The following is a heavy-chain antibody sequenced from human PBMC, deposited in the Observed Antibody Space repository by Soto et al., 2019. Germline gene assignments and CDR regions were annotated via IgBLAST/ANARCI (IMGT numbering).Heavy chain of an antibody. CDR1: GGPFSDYA. D-gene: IGHD3-10*01. CDR3: ARDLDYYGSGNYYNRIDY. CDR2: IIPMFGTA. Sequence: QVQLVQSGAEVKKPGSSVKVSCKVSGGPFSDYAVSWVRQAPGQGLEWMGGIIPMFGTANYAQKFKGRVTITAAESTTTAYMELSSLRSEDTAVYYCARDLDYYGSGNYYNRIDYWGQGTLVTVSS. J-gene: IGHJ4*02. V-gene: IGHV1-69*01.